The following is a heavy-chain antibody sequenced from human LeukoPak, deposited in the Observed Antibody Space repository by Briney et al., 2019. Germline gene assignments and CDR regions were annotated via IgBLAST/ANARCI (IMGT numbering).Heavy chain of an antibody. CDR2: ISGSGGST. J-gene: IGHJ4*02. CDR3: AKDHSNGYDYVWGSYRDSDY. Sequence: GGSLRLSCAASGFTFSSYGMSWVRQAPGKGLEWVSAISGSGGSTYYADSVKGRFTISRDNSKNTLYLQMNSLRAEDTAVYYCAKDHSNGYDYVWGSYRDSDYWGQGTLVTVSS. CDR1: GFTFSSYG. V-gene: IGHV3-23*01. D-gene: IGHD3-16*02.